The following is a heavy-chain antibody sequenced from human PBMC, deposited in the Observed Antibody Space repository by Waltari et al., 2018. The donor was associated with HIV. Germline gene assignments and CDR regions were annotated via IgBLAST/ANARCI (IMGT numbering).Heavy chain of an antibody. CDR2: IRSQAYGGTT. Sequence: EVQVVESGGGLVQRGRSLRLSCTASGFPFGVFAMSWFRQASGKGLEWVGFIRSQAYGGTTEYAASVKGRFTISRDDSKSIAYLQINSLRTEDTAVYYCTRTLRFLKKWCQGTLVTVSS. CDR3: TRTLRFLKK. CDR1: GFPFGVFA. J-gene: IGHJ4*01. V-gene: IGHV3-49*03. D-gene: IGHD3-3*01.